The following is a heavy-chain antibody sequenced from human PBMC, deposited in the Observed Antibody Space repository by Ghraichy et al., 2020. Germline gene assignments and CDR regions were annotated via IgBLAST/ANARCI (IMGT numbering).Heavy chain of an antibody. D-gene: IGHD4-17*01. J-gene: IGHJ4*02. CDR2: TYYRSEWYD. V-gene: IGHV6-1*01. CDR1: GDSVSSNSAA. CDR3: ARETRTTVTIDY. Sequence: SQTLSLTCVISGDSVSSNSAAWNWIRQSPSRGLEWLGRTYYRSEWYDDYAVSVKSRITINSDTSKNQFSLHLNSVTPEDTAVYYCARETRTTVTIDYWGQGTLVTVSS.